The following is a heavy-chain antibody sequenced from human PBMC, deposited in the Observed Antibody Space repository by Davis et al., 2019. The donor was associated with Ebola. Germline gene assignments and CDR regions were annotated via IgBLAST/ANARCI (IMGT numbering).Heavy chain of an antibody. CDR3: AHRHPIWGFDI. J-gene: IGHJ3*02. V-gene: IGHV2-5*02. D-gene: IGHD2-2*02. Sequence: SGPTLVKPPQTLTLTCTFSGFSLSSSGVGVGWIRQPPGKALEWLTLIYWDDDKRYSPSLKSRLTITKDTSKNQVVLTMTNMDPVDTATYYCAHRHPIWGFDIWGQGTMVTVSS. CDR1: GFSLSSSGVG. CDR2: IYWDDDK.